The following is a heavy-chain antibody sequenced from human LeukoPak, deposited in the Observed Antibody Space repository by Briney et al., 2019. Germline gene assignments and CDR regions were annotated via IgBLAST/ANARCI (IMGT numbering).Heavy chain of an antibody. CDR3: AKFALIGVVTGEIDY. V-gene: IGHV1-8*01. J-gene: IGHJ4*02. CDR2: MNPNSGNA. D-gene: IGHD2-21*02. CDR1: GYTFTSYD. Sequence: ASVKVSCKASGYTFTSYDINWVRQATGQGLEWMGWMNPNSGNAGYAQKFQGRVTMTRNTSISTAYMELSSLRAEDTAVYYCAKFALIGVVTGEIDYGGQGPLVPVSS.